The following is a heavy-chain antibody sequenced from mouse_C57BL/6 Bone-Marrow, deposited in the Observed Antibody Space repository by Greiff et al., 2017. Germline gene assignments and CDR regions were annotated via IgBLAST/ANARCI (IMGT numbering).Heavy chain of an antibody. CDR3: TTVDYDYFDY. CDR2: IDPENGDT. D-gene: IGHD2-4*01. CDR1: GFNIKDDY. Sequence: EVQLQQSGAELVRPGASVKLSCTASGFNIKDDYMHWVKQRPEQGLEWIGWIDPENGDTEYASKFQGKATITADTSSNTAHLQLSSLTSEDTAVYYCTTVDYDYFDYWGQGTTLTVSS. V-gene: IGHV14-4*01. J-gene: IGHJ2*01.